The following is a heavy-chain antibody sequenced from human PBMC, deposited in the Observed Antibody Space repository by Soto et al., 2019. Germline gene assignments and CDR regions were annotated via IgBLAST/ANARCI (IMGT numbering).Heavy chain of an antibody. Sequence: PGESLKISCKGSGYSFTSYWIGWVRQMPGKGLEWMGIIYPGDSDTRYSPPFQGQVTISADKSISTAYLQWSSLKASDTAMYYCARLNDFWSGYYTPRDYYYGMDVWGQGTTVTVSS. CDR2: IYPGDSDT. D-gene: IGHD3-3*01. CDR1: GYSFTSYW. CDR3: ARLNDFWSGYYTPRDYYYGMDV. V-gene: IGHV5-51*01. J-gene: IGHJ6*02.